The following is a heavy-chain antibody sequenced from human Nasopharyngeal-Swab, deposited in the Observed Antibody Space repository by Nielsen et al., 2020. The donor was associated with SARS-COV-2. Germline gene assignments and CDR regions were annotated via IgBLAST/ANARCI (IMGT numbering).Heavy chain of an antibody. CDR1: GFSFSTYG. D-gene: IGHD3-10*01. CDR3: ARGSSVHAFYV. Sequence: GESLKISCAASGFSFSTYGMHWVRQSPVKGLEWLTNIWYDGSNKYYADSVKGRFTVSRDNSKNTLFLEMDSLRAEDTAVYYCARGSSVHAFYVWGQGTEVTVSS. V-gene: IGHV3-33*01. J-gene: IGHJ3*01. CDR2: IWYDGSNK.